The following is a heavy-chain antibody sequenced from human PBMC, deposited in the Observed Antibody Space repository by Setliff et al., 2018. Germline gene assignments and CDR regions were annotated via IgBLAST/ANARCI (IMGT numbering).Heavy chain of an antibody. CDR2: VIPMARSA. D-gene: IGHD6-13*01. Sequence: GASVKVSCKASGGTFSNNAIAWVRQAPGQGLEWMGRVIPMARSANYAQKFEGRVTITADESTNTAYMEVSGLISEDTAVYYCARAGSAAAGRKGVFEYWGQGSLVTVSS. CDR1: GGTFSNNA. CDR3: ARAGSAAAGRKGVFEY. V-gene: IGHV1-69*11. J-gene: IGHJ4*02.